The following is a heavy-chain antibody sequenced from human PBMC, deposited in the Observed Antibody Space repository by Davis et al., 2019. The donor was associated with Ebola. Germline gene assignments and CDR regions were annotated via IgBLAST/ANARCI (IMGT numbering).Heavy chain of an antibody. V-gene: IGHV1-18*04. CDR2: INAGNGNT. J-gene: IGHJ6*04. D-gene: IGHD6-13*01. CDR3: ARGVEQQHPYGMDV. CDR1: GYTFTSYG. Sequence: ASVKVSCKASGYTFTSYGISWVRQAPGQGLEWMGWINAGNGNTKYSQKFQGRVTMTRDTSTSTVYMELSSLRSEDTAVYYCARGVEQQHPYGMDVWGKGTTVTVSS.